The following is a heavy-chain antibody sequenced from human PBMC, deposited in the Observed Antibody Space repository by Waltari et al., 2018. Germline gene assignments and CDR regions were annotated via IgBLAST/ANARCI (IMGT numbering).Heavy chain of an antibody. J-gene: IGHJ5*02. Sequence: EVQLVESGGGLIQPGGSLRLSCAASGFTARSNYMSWVRQAPGERLEWVSVIYSGGRTYYADSVKGRFTISRDNSKNTLYLQMNSLRAEDTAVYYCARAQITADWFDPWGQGTLVTVSS. D-gene: IGHD3-10*01. CDR3: ARAQITADWFDP. CDR2: IYSGGRT. V-gene: IGHV3-53*01. CDR1: GFTARSNY.